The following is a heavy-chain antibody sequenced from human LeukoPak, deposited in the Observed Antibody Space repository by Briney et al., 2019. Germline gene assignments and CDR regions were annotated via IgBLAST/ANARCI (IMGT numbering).Heavy chain of an antibody. Sequence: GGSLRLSCAASGFTFSSYEMNWVRQAPGKGLEWVSYISSSGSTIYYADSVKGRFTISRDNAKNSLYLQMNSLRAEDTAVYYCAATAAVTSNLDYWGQETLVTVSS. CDR2: ISSSGSTI. D-gene: IGHD3-16*01. J-gene: IGHJ4*02. V-gene: IGHV3-48*03. CDR3: AATAAVTSNLDY. CDR1: GFTFSSYE.